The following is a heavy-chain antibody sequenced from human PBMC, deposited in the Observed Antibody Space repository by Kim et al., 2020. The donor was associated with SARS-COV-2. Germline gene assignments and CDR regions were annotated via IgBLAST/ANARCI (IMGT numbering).Heavy chain of an antibody. V-gene: IGHV3-30*04. CDR3: SRGAAWYEILTADHNPLPGDY. D-gene: IGHD3-9*01. CDR2: ISFDGSNK. CDR1: GFIFSGFA. Sequence: GGSLRLSCAASGFIFSGFAMHWVRQAPGKGLEWVAAISFDGSNKFYPDSVKGRFTISRDNSKNTVFLQMNSLRTEDTAVYYCSRGAAWYEILTADHNPLPGDYWGRGALVTVSS. J-gene: IGHJ4*02.